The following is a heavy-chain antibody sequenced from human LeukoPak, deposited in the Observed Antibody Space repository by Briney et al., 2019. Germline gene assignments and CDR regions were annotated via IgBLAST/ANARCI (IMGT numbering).Heavy chain of an antibody. CDR2: ISSSGDNR. V-gene: IGHV3-23*01. D-gene: IGHD2-15*01. CDR1: GFTFSSYA. Sequence: GGSLRLSCAASGFTFSSYAMTWVRQAPGKGLEWVSYISSSGDNRYSVDSVKGRFTISRDNSKNTLYLQMNSLTAEDTAVYYCARGHCSSGSCYQFFDFWGQGTLVTVSP. CDR3: ARGHCSSGSCYQFFDF. J-gene: IGHJ4*02.